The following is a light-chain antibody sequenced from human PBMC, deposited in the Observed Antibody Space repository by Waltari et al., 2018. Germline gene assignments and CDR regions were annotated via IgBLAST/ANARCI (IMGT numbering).Light chain of an antibody. V-gene: IGLV1-44*01. CDR1: SSNIGFNT. CDR2: TDN. Sequence: QSVLTQPPSASGTPGQRVTISCSGTSSNIGFNTVSWYQQVPGTAPKLLIYTDNQRPSGVPDRFSGSKSCASASLSISGLQSEDEADYYCAGWDDSLNGWVFGGGTKVTVV. CDR3: AGWDDSLNGWV. J-gene: IGLJ3*02.